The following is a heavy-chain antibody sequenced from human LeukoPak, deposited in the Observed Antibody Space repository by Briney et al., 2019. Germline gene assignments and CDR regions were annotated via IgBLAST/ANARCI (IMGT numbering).Heavy chain of an antibody. V-gene: IGHV4-30-2*01. Sequence: SETLSLTCAVSGGSISSGGYSWSWIRQPPGKGLEWIGYIYHSGSTYYNPSLKSRVTISVDRSKNQFSLKLSSVTAADTAVYYCARAPGVRGVYYYYGMDVWGQGTTVTVSS. D-gene: IGHD3-10*01. CDR2: IYHSGST. CDR3: ARAPGVRGVYYYYGMDV. J-gene: IGHJ6*02. CDR1: GGSISSGGYS.